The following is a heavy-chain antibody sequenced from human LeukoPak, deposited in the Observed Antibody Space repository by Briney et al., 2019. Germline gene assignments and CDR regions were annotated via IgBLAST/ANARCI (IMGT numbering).Heavy chain of an antibody. D-gene: IGHD2-2*01. Sequence: ASVKVSCKASGGTFSSYAISRVRQAPGQGLEWMGWISAYNGNTNYAQKLQGRVTMTTDTSTSTAYMELRSLRSDDTAVYYCARRYCSSTSCPLYYYYMDVWGKGTTVTVSS. J-gene: IGHJ6*03. CDR2: ISAYNGNT. CDR1: GGTFSSYA. V-gene: IGHV1-18*01. CDR3: ARRYCSSTSCPLYYYYMDV.